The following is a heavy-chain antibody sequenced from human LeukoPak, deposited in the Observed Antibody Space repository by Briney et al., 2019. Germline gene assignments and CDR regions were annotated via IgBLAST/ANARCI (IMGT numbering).Heavy chain of an antibody. J-gene: IGHJ4*02. D-gene: IGHD1-7*01. CDR1: GFTFSTNA. CDR3: AKGLISGTQDY. CDR2: ISGSGGST. Sequence: GGSLRLSCAVSGFTFSTNAMTWVRQAPGKGLEWVSVISGSGGSTYYADSVKGRFTISRDNSENTLYLQMNSLRAEDTALYYCAKGLISGTQDYGGQGTLVTVSS. V-gene: IGHV3-23*01.